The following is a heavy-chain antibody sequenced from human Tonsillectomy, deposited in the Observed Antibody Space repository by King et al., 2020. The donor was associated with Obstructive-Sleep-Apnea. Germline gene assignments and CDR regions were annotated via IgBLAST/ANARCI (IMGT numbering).Heavy chain of an antibody. D-gene: IGHD3-10*01. V-gene: IGHV3-48*01. CDR2: ISSSADSI. CDR3: ARDGGRSYDNDY. CDR1: GFPFNGYT. Sequence: DVQLVESGGGLVQPGGSLRLSCVASGFPFNGYTMMWVRQAPGKGLEWLAYISSSADSIYYGDSVKGRFTVSRDNAKNSLFLQMNSLRVEDTAVYYCARDGGRSYDNDYWGQGTLVTVSS. J-gene: IGHJ4*02.